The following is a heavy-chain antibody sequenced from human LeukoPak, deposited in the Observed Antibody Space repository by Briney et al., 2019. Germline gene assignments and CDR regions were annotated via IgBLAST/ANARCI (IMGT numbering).Heavy chain of an antibody. CDR3: ARGAPWSDYYTGTYYYYMDV. Sequence: SETLSLTCTVSGGSISSYYWSWIRQPAGKGLEWIGRIYTSGSTNYNPSLKSRVTMSVDTSKNQFSLKLSSVTAADTAVYYCARGAPWSDYYTGTYYYYMDVWGKGTTVTVSS. J-gene: IGHJ6*03. CDR1: GGSISSYY. V-gene: IGHV4-4*07. CDR2: IYTSGST. D-gene: IGHD3-3*01.